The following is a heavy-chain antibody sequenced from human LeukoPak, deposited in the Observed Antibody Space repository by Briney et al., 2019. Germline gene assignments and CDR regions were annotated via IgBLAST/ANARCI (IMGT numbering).Heavy chain of an antibody. CDR1: GFTFSSYG. Sequence: GGSLRLSCAASGFTFSSYGMHWVRQAPGKGLEWVAFIRYDGSDKYYADSVKGRFTISRDNSKNTLYLQMNSLRAEDTAVYYCAKDLQVYDILTGYSSSDSGAHWGQGTLVTVSS. V-gene: IGHV3-30*02. CDR3: AKDLQVYDILTGYSSSDSGAH. CDR2: IRYDGSDK. J-gene: IGHJ4*02. D-gene: IGHD3-9*01.